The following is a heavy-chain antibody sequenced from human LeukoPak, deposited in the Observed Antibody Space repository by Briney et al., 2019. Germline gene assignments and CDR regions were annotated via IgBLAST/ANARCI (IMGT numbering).Heavy chain of an antibody. D-gene: IGHD3-10*01. CDR2: IRTKDFGGTT. CDR1: GFTFRSYA. Sequence: PVGSLRLSCAASGFTFRSYAMSWVRQAPGKGLEYIGFIRTKDFGGTTEYAASVKGRFTISRDDSKSIAYLQIHSLKSEDTAVYFCSRDGLDYYGSGSYRGFDYWDQGTLVTVSS. V-gene: IGHV3-49*04. J-gene: IGHJ4*02. CDR3: SRDGLDYYGSGSYRGFDY.